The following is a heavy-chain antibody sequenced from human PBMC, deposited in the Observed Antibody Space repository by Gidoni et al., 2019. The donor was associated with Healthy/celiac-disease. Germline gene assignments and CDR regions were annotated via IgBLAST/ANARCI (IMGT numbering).Heavy chain of an antibody. V-gene: IGHV3-74*01. Sequence: EVQLVESGGGLVQPGGSLRLSCAASGFTFSSYWMHWVRQAPGKGLVWVSRINGDGSSTSYADSVKGRFTISRDNAKNTLYLQMNSLRAEDTAVYYCARVDYYGSGSYYTNDYWGQGTLVTVSS. CDR1: GFTFSSYW. CDR2: INGDGSST. J-gene: IGHJ4*02. CDR3: ARVDYYGSGSYYTNDY. D-gene: IGHD3-10*01.